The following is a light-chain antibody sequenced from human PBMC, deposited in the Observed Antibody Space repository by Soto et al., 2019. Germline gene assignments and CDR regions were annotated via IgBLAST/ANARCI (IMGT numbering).Light chain of an antibody. Sequence: EIVMTQSPSTLSLSPGERATLSCRASQSVNSNLAWYQQKAVQAPRLLIYGTSTRATGIPARFGGSGYGTDFTLTISRLEPEDFAVYYCQHYRSSPATFGQGTKVDIK. CDR2: GTS. V-gene: IGKV3-15*01. J-gene: IGKJ1*01. CDR3: QHYRSSPAT. CDR1: QSVNSN.